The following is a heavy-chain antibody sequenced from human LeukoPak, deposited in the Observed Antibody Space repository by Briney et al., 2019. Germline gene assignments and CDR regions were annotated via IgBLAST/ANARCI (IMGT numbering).Heavy chain of an antibody. J-gene: IGHJ3*02. CDR1: GYTFTGYY. V-gene: IGHV1-2*02. D-gene: IGHD1-7*01. CDR2: INPNSGGT. Sequence: ASVKVSCKASGYTFTGYYMHWVRQAPGQGLEWMGWINPNSGGTNYAQKFQGRVTMTRDTSISTAYMELSRLRSDDTAVYYCARDQPGTTFAFDIWGQGTMVTVSS. CDR3: ARDQPGTTFAFDI.